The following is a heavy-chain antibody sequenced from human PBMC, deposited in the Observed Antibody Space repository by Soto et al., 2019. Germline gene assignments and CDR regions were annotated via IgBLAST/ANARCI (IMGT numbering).Heavy chain of an antibody. J-gene: IGHJ6*02. CDR3: ARHGFGPLHGLVDV. CDR1: GGSITNYY. D-gene: IGHD3-10*01. CDR2: INYDGYS. Sequence: QVQLQESGPGLVKPSEILSLACTVSGGSITNYYCSWFRQPPGKGLEWIGYINYDGYSAYNLSLKRRVPLSMDASKTQFSLMLESVTATDTAVYYCARHGFGPLHGLVDVWGPGTTVIVSS. V-gene: IGHV4-59*08.